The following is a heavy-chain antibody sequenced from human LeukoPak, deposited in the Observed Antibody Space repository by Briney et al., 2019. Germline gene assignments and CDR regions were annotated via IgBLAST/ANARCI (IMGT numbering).Heavy chain of an antibody. CDR3: AKAGDSRGHYGMDV. J-gene: IGHJ6*02. Sequence: PGGSLRLSCTASGFTFDDYAMHWVRQAPGKGLEWVSGISWNSGSIGYADSVKGRFTISRDNAKNSLYLQMNSLRAEDTALYYCAKAGDSRGHYGMDVWGQGTTVTVSS. CDR1: GFTFDDYA. V-gene: IGHV3-9*01. D-gene: IGHD3-22*01. CDR2: ISWNSGSI.